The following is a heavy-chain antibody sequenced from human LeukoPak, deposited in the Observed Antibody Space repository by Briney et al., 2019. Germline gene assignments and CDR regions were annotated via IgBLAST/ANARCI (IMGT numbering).Heavy chain of an antibody. CDR3: ARGDYFDN. V-gene: IGHV3-74*01. CDR2: IKSDGSIT. Sequence: GGSLRLSCAASGXTFSSYWMHWVRQAPGKGLVWVSRIKSDGSITFYADSVRGRFTISRDNAKNTLYLQMSSLRAEDTAVYYCARGDYFDNWGQGTVVTVSS. J-gene: IGHJ4*02. CDR1: GXTFSSYW.